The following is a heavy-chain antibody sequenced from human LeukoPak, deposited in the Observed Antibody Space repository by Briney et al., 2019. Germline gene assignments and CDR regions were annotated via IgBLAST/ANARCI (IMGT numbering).Heavy chain of an antibody. CDR2: ISWNSGSI. CDR1: GFTFDDYA. CDR3: AKGLTGYSSGPAF. J-gene: IGHJ4*02. Sequence: GGSLRLSCAASGFTFDDYAMHWVRQAPGKGLEWVSGISWNSGSIGYADSVKGRFTISRDNAKNSLYLQINSLRAEDTALYYCAKGLTGYSSGPAFWGQGTLVTVSS. D-gene: IGHD6-19*01. V-gene: IGHV3-9*01.